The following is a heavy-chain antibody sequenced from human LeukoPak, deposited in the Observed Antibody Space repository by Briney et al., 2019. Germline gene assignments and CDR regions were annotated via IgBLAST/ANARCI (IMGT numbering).Heavy chain of an antibody. J-gene: IGHJ4*02. Sequence: PGGSLRLSCAASGFTFSSYAMSWVRQAPGKGLEWVSAISGSGGSTYYADSVKGRFTISRDNSKNTLYLQMNSLRAEDTAVYYCAKDPHYSSGWFYYLDYWGQGTLVTVSS. D-gene: IGHD6-19*01. CDR3: AKDPHYSSGWFYYLDY. V-gene: IGHV3-23*01. CDR1: GFTFSSYA. CDR2: ISGSGGST.